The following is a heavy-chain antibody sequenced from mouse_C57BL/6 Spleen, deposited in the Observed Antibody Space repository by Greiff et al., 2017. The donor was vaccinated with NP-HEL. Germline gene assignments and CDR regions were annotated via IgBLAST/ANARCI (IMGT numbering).Heavy chain of an antibody. Sequence: QVQLQQSGAELVKPGASVKLSCKASGYTFTSYWMHWVKQRPGQGLEWIGMIHPNSGSTNYNEKFKSKATLTVDKSSSTAYMQLSSLTSEDSAVYYCARSRGSRAYWYFDVWGTGTTVTVSS. D-gene: IGHD1-1*01. CDR1: GYTFTSYW. CDR3: ARSRGSRAYWYFDV. CDR2: IHPNSGST. J-gene: IGHJ1*03. V-gene: IGHV1-64*01.